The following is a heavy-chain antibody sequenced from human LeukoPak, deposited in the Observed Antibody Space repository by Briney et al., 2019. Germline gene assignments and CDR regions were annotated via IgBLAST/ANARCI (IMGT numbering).Heavy chain of an antibody. CDR1: GYTLTNYD. CDR3: ARGFDFYSSGSFVFDI. CDR2: MNPNTGST. Sequence: EASVKVPCKASGYTLTNYDINWVRQAPGQRLEWMGWMNPNTGSTGFAQSFQGRMTMTRDISIGTAYMELSTLTSDDSALYYCARGFDFYSSGSFVFDIWGRGTLVTVSS. D-gene: IGHD3-10*01. V-gene: IGHV1-8*01. J-gene: IGHJ2*01.